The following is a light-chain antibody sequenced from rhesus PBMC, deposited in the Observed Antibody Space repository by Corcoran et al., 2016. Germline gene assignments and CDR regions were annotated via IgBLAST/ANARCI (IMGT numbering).Light chain of an antibody. V-gene: IGKV1-74*01. CDR3: QHGYGSAWT. CDR2: KAS. CDR1: ENINNY. Sequence: DIRMTQSPSSLSASVGDRVTITCRARENINNYLNWYQPKPGKAPKLLIYKASTLQPGVPSRFRGSGSGTDYPFPLSSMPPEVVATSSGQHGYGSAWTFGQGTRVEIK. J-gene: IGKJ1*01.